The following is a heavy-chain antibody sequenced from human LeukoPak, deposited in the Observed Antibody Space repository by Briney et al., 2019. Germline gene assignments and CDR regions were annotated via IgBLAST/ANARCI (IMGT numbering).Heavy chain of an antibody. CDR3: ARRLADFWSGDDASDI. J-gene: IGHJ3*02. CDR1: GGSISSSSYY. V-gene: IGHV4-39*01. Sequence: PSETLSLTCTVSGGSISSSSYYWGWIRQPPGKGLEWIGSIYYSGSTYYNPSLKSRVTISVDTSKNQFSLKLSSVTAADTAVCYCARRLADFWSGDDASDIWGQGTMVTVSS. D-gene: IGHD3-3*01. CDR2: IYYSGST.